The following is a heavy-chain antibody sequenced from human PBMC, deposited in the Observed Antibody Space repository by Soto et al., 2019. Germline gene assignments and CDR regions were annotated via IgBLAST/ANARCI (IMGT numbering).Heavy chain of an antibody. CDR2: IWYDGSNK. J-gene: IGHJ6*02. CDR3: ARGGYSAGWTYGMDV. D-gene: IGHD6-19*01. Sequence: QVQLVESGGGVVQPGRSLRLSCAASGFTFSTYGMHWVRQAPGKGLEWVAVIWYDGSNKYYADSLKGRFTISRDNSKNMLYMQMNSLRAEDTAVYHCARGGYSAGWTYGMDVWGQGTTVTVS. V-gene: IGHV3-33*01. CDR1: GFTFSTYG.